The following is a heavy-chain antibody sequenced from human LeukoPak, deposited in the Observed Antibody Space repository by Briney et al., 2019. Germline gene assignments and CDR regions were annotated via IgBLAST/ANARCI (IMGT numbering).Heavy chain of an antibody. CDR1: GGSISSYY. Sequence: SSETLSLTCTVSGGSISSYYWSWIRQPPGKGLEWIGYIYYSGSTNYNPSLKSRVTISVDTSKNQFSLKLSSVTAADTAVYYCASFLTHYYDSSGYAFDIWGQGTMVTVSS. D-gene: IGHD3-22*01. J-gene: IGHJ3*02. CDR3: ASFLTHYYDSSGYAFDI. V-gene: IGHV4-59*01. CDR2: IYYSGST.